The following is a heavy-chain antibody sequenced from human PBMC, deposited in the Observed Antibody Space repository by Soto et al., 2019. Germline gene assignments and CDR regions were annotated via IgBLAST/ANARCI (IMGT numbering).Heavy chain of an antibody. D-gene: IGHD5-18*01. CDR3: ARDTRYSYGLDY. CDR2: IYYSGST. CDR1: DGSISSGDYY. J-gene: IGHJ4*02. Sequence: PSETLSLTCTVSDGSISSGDYYWSWIRQPPGKGLEWIGYIYYSGSTYYNPSLKSRVTISVDTSKNQFSLKLSSVTAADTAVYYCARDTRYSYGLDYWGQGTLVTVSS. V-gene: IGHV4-30-4*01.